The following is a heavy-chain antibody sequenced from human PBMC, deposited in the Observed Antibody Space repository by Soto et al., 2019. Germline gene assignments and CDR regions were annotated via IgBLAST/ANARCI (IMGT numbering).Heavy chain of an antibody. J-gene: IGHJ6*02. D-gene: IGHD4-17*01. CDR1: GFTFSNAW. Sequence: PGGSLRLSCAASGFTFSNAWMNWVRQAPGKGLEWVGRIKSKTDGGTTDYAAPVKGRFTISRDDSKNTLYLQMNSLKTEDTAVYYCTTSTYGDYPVYYYYGMDVWGQGTTVTVSS. V-gene: IGHV3-15*07. CDR2: IKSKTDGGTT. CDR3: TTSTYGDYPVYYYYGMDV.